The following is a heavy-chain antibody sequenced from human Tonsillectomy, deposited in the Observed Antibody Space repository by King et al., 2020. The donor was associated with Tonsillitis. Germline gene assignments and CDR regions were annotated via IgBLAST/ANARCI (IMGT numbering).Heavy chain of an antibody. V-gene: IGHV3-74*01. CDR2: INTDGSGT. J-gene: IGHJ4*02. Sequence: VQLVQSGGGLVQPGGSLRLSCAASGFTFSDHWMHWVRQVPGKGLVWVFRINTDGSGTSYGDSVKGRFIISRDNAKNTLSLQMSSLRAEDTALYYCVRDQVAGTFDYWGRGTVVTVSS. CDR3: VRDQVAGTFDY. D-gene: IGHD6-19*01. CDR1: GFTFSDHW.